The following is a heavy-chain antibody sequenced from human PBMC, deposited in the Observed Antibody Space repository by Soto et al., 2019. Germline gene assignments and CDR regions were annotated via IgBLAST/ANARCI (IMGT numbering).Heavy chain of an antibody. J-gene: IGHJ5*02. D-gene: IGHD2-2*01. CDR2: ISSSGDIT. V-gene: IGHV3-48*02. CDR3: AREGEGHCISSSCLNWFDP. CDR1: GFTFSSYS. Sequence: PGGSLRLSCAASGFTFSSYSMNWVRQAPGKGLEWVSHISSSGDITLYADSVKGRFTTSRDNAKNSLYLQMNSLRDEDTAVYYCAREGEGHCISSSCLNWFDPWGQGTMVTVSS.